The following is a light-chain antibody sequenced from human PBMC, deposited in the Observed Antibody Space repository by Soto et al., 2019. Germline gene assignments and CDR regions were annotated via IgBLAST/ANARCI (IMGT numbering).Light chain of an antibody. CDR3: QQYGSSLWT. CDR2: DAS. CDR1: QRISTW. Sequence: DIQMTQSPSTLSASVGDGVTITCRASQRISTWLAWYQQKPGKAPKLLISDASSLETGVPSRFSGSGSGTDFTLTISRLEPEDFAVYYCQQYGSSLWTFGQGTKVDIK. V-gene: IGKV1-5*01. J-gene: IGKJ1*01.